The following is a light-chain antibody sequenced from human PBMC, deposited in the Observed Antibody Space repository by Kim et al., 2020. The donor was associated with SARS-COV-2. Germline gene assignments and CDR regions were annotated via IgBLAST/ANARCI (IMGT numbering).Light chain of an antibody. CDR1: SSNIAKNY. J-gene: IGLJ3*02. CDR2: DDN. V-gene: IGLV1-51*01. CDR3: GTWDSLSAVWV. Sequence: QSVLTQPPSVSAAPGQKVTISCSGSSSNIAKNYVYWYQQFPGTTPKLLIEDDNVRPSDISDRFSASKSGTSATLDITGLQTGDEADYYCGTWDSLSAVWVFGGGTQLTVL.